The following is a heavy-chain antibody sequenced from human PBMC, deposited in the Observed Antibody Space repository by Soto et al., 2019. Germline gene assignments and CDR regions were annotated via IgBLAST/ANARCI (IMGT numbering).Heavy chain of an antibody. CDR3: ARDELSGGSCYWRDCYYYGMDV. CDR1: GGTFSSYA. V-gene: IGHV1-69*01. Sequence: QVQLVQSGAEVKKPGSSVKVSCKASGGTFSSYAISWVRQAPGQGLEWMGGIIPIFGTANYAQKFQGRVTITADESTSTAYMELSSLRSEDTAVYYCARDELSGGSCYWRDCYYYGMDVWGQGTTVTVSS. CDR2: IIPIFGTA. D-gene: IGHD2-15*01. J-gene: IGHJ6*02.